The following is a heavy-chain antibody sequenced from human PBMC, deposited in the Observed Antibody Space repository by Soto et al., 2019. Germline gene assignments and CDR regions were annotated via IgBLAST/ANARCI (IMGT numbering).Heavy chain of an antibody. V-gene: IGHV3-33*01. J-gene: IGHJ3*01. CDR1: GFSFRSYA. D-gene: IGHD1-1*01. CDR2: IWYDGNNE. CDR3: ARARLLDAFDV. Sequence: QVQLVESGGDVVQAGRSMRLSCAASGFSFRSYAMHWVRQAPGKGLEWVAVIWYDGNNEDYVDSVKGRFTISRDNSKNTRSHQMNSLRADDTAVYFCARARLLDAFDVWGPGTMVTVS.